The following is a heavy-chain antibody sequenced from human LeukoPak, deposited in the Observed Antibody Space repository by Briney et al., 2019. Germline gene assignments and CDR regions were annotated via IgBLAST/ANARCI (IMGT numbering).Heavy chain of an antibody. D-gene: IGHD3-10*01. CDR2: IIPIFGTA. Sequence: SVKVSCKASGGTFSSYAISWVRQAPGQGLEWMGGIIPIFGTANYAQKFQGRVTITADESTSTAYMELSSLRSEDTAVYYCARVPSGRRNPFSKGDYYYYGMDVWGQGTTVTVSS. J-gene: IGHJ6*02. CDR1: GGTFSSYA. V-gene: IGHV1-69*13. CDR3: ARVPSGRRNPFSKGDYYYYGMDV.